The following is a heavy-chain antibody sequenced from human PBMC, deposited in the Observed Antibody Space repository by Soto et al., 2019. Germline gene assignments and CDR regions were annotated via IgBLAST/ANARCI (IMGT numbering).Heavy chain of an antibody. D-gene: IGHD1-1*01. CDR1: GFVFTNFW. CDR2: IDTSGHST. J-gene: IGHJ4*02. Sequence: SLKISGEASGFVFTNFWMHWVRHVRGKGLVWVARIDTSGHSTNYAESVKGRFTISRDNAKNTVSLQMNSLRVEDTGVYYCAKDSWYFDLWSQGSQVTVSS. V-gene: IGHV3-74*01. CDR3: AKDSWYFDL.